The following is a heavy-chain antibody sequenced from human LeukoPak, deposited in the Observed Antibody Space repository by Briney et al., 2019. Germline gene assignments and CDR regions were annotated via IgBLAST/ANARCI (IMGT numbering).Heavy chain of an antibody. CDR2: INHSGST. CDR3: ARDVGATTTGWFDP. CDR1: GGSFSGYY. D-gene: IGHD1-26*01. V-gene: IGHV4-34*01. Sequence: PSETLSPTCAVYGGSFSGYYWSWIRQPPGKGLEWIGEINHSGSTNYNPSLKSRVTISVDTSKNQLSLKLSSVTAADTAVYYCARDVGATTTGWFDPWGQGTLVTVSS. J-gene: IGHJ5*02.